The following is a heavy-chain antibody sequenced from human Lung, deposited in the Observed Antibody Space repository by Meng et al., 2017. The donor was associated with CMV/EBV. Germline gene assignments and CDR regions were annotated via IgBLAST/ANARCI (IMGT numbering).Heavy chain of an antibody. CDR3: AREDYYDSSGYHKTLDI. Sequence: LXCSVSGGSIKNTDYYWAWVRQVPGKGLEWIGSILYSGGTYYNPSLGSRVTILLDTSKNQFSLKVNSVTAADTAVYYCAREDYYDSSGYHKTLDIRGQGTLVTVSS. CDR2: ILYSGGT. D-gene: IGHD3-22*01. V-gene: IGHV4-39*07. J-gene: IGHJ4*03. CDR1: GGSIKNTDYY.